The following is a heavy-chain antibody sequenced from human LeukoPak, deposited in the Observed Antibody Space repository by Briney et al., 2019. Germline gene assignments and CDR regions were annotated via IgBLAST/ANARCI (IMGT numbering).Heavy chain of an antibody. CDR3: ARVKTGDAFDI. J-gene: IGHJ3*02. D-gene: IGHD3-9*01. CDR2: ISSSSSYI. CDR1: GFTFSSYS. Sequence: GGSLRLSCAVSGFTFSSYSMNWVRQAPGKGLEGVSSISSSSSYIYYADSVKGRFTISRDNAKNSLYLQMNSLRAEDTAVYYCARVKTGDAFDIWGQGTMVTVSS. V-gene: IGHV3-21*01.